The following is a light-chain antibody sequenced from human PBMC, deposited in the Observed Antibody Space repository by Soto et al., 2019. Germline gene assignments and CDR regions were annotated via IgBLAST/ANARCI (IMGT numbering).Light chain of an antibody. CDR2: NTN. CDR1: SGSVSGSYY. Sequence: QTVATQEPSFSVSPGGTVTLTCGLTSGSVSGSYYPSWYQQTPGQAPRTLTYNTNTRSSGVPDRFSGSILGNKAALTITGAQTDDEADYYCALYVSSAILFVGGTKLTVL. J-gene: IGLJ3*02. CDR3: ALYVSSAIL. V-gene: IGLV8-61*01.